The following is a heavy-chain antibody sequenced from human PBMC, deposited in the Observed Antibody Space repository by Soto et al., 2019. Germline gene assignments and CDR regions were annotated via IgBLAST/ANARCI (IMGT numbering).Heavy chain of an antibody. Sequence: GVPVEVSCKASGYTFNSNGLSWARQAPGQGLEWMGWISTYKGNTNYAQKFQGRLTMTTDTSTSTAYMELRSLRSDDTAVYYCARDVRSVPDYWGQGTLVTVSS. D-gene: IGHD2-2*01. CDR1: GYTFNSNG. J-gene: IGHJ4*02. CDR3: ARDVRSVPDY. CDR2: ISTYKGNT. V-gene: IGHV1-18*01.